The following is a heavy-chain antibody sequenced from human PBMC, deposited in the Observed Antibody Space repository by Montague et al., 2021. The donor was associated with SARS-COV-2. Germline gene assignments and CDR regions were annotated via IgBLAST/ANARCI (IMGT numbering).Heavy chain of an antibody. CDR1: GGSISTYY. CDR2: IDYSGNR. J-gene: IGHJ3*02. Sequence: SETLSLTCTVAGGSISTYYWGWIRQSPGKGLEWIGYIDYSGNRNXNPSRTSRLSMSVDTSKNQFSLELSSVTAADTAVFFCARGKGRSTDAFDIWGQGITVTVSS. CDR3: ARGKGRSTDAFDI. V-gene: IGHV4-59*01. D-gene: IGHD2-15*01.